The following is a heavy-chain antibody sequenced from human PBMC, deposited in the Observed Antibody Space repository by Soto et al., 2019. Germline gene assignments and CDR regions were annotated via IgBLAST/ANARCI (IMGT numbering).Heavy chain of an antibody. CDR2: INHSGST. CDR3: ARGVDTAMVHDY. V-gene: IGHV4-34*01. Sequence: QVQLQQWGAGLLKPSETLSLTCAVYGGSFSGYYWSWIRQPPGKGLEWIGEINHSGSTNYNPSLXXXXXXXXXXXXXXXXXXXXXXXXXXTAVYYCARGVDTAMVHDYWGQGTLVTVXX. D-gene: IGHD5-18*01. CDR1: GGSFSGYY. J-gene: IGHJ4*02.